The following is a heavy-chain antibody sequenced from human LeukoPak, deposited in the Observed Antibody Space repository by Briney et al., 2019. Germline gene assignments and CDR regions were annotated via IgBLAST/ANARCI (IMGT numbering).Heavy chain of an antibody. Sequence: PSETLSLTCTVSGGSISSYFWSWIRRPPGKGLEWIGYIYYSGSTNYNPPLKSRVTISVDTSKNQFSLKLSSVTAADTAVYYCARQGSCCRGGSCYFHYGMDVWGQGTTVTVSS. CDR2: IYYSGST. D-gene: IGHD2-15*01. J-gene: IGHJ6*02. CDR3: ARQGSCCRGGSCYFHYGMDV. V-gene: IGHV4-59*08. CDR1: GGSISSYF.